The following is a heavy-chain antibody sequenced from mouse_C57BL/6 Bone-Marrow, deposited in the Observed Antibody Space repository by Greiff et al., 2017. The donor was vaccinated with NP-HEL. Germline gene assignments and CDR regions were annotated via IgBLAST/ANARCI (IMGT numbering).Heavy chain of an antibody. CDR2: IYPRSGNT. Sequence: QVQLQQSGAELARPGASVKLSCKASGYTFTSYGISWVKQRTGQGLEWIGEIYPRSGNTYYNEKFKGKATLTADKSSSTAYMELRSLTSEDSAVYFCARNGVVRYAMDYWGQGTSVTVSS. J-gene: IGHJ4*01. D-gene: IGHD1-1*01. CDR1: GYTFTSYG. V-gene: IGHV1-81*01. CDR3: ARNGVVRYAMDY.